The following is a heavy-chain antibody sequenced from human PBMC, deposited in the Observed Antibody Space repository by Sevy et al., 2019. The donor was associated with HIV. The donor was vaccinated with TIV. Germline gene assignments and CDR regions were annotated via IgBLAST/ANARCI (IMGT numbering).Heavy chain of an antibody. CDR2: ISYDGSNK. CDR1: GFTFSSYA. D-gene: IGHD6-13*01. J-gene: IGHJ4*02. V-gene: IGHV3-30-3*01. Sequence: GGSLRLSCAASGFTFSSYAMHWVRQAPGKGLEWVAVISYDGSNKHYADSVKGRFTISRDNSKNTLYLQMNSLRAEDTAVYYCAHGVAAAAPFDYWGQGTLVTVSS. CDR3: AHGVAAAAPFDY.